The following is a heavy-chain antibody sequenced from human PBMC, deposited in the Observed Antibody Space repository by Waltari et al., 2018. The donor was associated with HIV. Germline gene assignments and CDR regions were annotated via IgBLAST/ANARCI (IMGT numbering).Heavy chain of an antibody. CDR1: GGSFSGYY. D-gene: IGHD3-3*01. V-gene: IGHV4-34*01. CDR3: ATRPYDFWSGYPYYYYGMDV. CDR2: INHSGST. J-gene: IGHJ6*02. Sequence: QVQLQQWGAGLLKPSETLSLTCAVYGGSFSGYYWSWIRQPPGKGLEWIGEINHSGSTNYNPTLKSRVTISVDTSKNQFSLKLSSVTAADTAVYYCATRPYDFWSGYPYYYYGMDVWGQGTTVTVSS.